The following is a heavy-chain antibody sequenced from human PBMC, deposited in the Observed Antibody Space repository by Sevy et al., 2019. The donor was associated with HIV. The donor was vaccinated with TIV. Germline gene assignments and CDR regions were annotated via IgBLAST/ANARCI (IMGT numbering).Heavy chain of an antibody. J-gene: IGHJ3*02. CDR2: ISGSGGST. D-gene: IGHD6-19*01. CDR3: AKDDRIAVAGLIAFDI. Sequence: GGSLRLSCAASGFTFSSYAMSWVRQAPGKGLEWVSAISGSGGSTYYADSVKGRFTISRDNSKNTQYLQMKSLGAEDTAVYYCAKDDRIAVAGLIAFDIWGQGTMVTVSS. V-gene: IGHV3-23*01. CDR1: GFTFSSYA.